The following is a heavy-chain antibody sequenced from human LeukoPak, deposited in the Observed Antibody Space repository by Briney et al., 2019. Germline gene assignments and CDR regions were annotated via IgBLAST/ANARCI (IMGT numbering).Heavy chain of an antibody. D-gene: IGHD2-2*01. J-gene: IGHJ4*02. CDR1: GFTFSSYA. CDR3: AKNALTRYCSSTSCYPSLFDY. Sequence: GGSLRLSCAASGFTFSSYAMSWVRQAPGKGLEWVSAISGSGGSTYYADSVKGRFTISRDNSKNTLYLQMNSLRAEGTAVYYCAKNALTRYCSSTSCYPSLFDYWGQGTLVTVSS. CDR2: ISGSGGST. V-gene: IGHV3-23*01.